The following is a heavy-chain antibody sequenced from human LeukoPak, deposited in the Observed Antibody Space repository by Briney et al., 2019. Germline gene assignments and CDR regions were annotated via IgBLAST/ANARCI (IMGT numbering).Heavy chain of an antibody. J-gene: IGHJ3*02. V-gene: IGHV3-48*01. CDR3: AKDVGPLRFLDHDAFDI. Sequence: PGGSLRLSCAASGFTFSSYSMNWVRQAPGKGLEWVSYISSSSSTIYYADSVKGRFTISRDNSKNTVHLQMNSLRAEDTAVYYCAKDVGPLRFLDHDAFDIWGQGTMVTVSS. CDR2: ISSSSSTI. D-gene: IGHD3-3*01. CDR1: GFTFSSYS.